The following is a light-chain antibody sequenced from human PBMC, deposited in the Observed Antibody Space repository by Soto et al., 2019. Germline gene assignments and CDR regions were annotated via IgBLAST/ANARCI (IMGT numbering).Light chain of an antibody. Sequence: DLVMTQSPLSLPVTPGEPASISCRSSQSLLHSNGYNYLDWYLQKPGQSPQLLIYLGSNRASGVPDRFSGSGSGTDVTLKISSVEAEDVGVYYCMQALQSPTFGGGTKVEI. CDR2: LGS. CDR3: MQALQSPT. J-gene: IGKJ4*01. V-gene: IGKV2-28*01. CDR1: QSLLHSNGYNY.